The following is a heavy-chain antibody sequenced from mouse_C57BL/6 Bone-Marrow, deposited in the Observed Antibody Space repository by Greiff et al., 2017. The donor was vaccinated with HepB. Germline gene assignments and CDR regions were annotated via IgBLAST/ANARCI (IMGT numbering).Heavy chain of an antibody. V-gene: IGHV1-54*01. J-gene: IGHJ4*01. CDR1: GYAFTNYL. CDR2: INPGSGGT. CDR3: ARERGFYYAMDY. Sequence: QVHVKQSGAELVRPGTSVKVSCKASGYAFTNYLIEWVKQRPGQGLEWIGVINPGSGGTNYNEKFKGKATLTADKSSSTAYMQLSSLTSEDSAVYFCARERGFYYAMDYWGQGTSVTVSS.